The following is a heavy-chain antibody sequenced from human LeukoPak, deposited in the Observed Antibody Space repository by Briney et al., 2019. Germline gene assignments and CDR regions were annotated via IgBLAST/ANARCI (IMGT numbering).Heavy chain of an antibody. Sequence: GRSLRLASAAAASTFDNYGMSWVRQAPRKWLEWVSGINWNGGSRGYAGSVKGRFTISRDNSKNTLYLQMNSLRAEDTAVYYCARDPGVVDYMDVWGKGTTVTVSS. V-gene: IGHV3-20*04. J-gene: IGHJ6*03. CDR1: ASTFDNYG. CDR2: INWNGGSR. CDR3: ARDPGVVDYMDV. D-gene: IGHD1-14*01.